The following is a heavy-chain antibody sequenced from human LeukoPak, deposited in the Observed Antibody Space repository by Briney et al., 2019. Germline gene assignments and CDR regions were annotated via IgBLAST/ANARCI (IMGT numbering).Heavy chain of an antibody. Sequence: GGSLRLSCAASGFIFSDYYVTWLRQAPGKGLEWISYISETGTTIHYAGSVKGRFTVSRDNTKNSLYLQMNSLRVEDTAVYYCATYSSLNRREFQYWGQGTLLTVSS. CDR1: GFIFSDYY. J-gene: IGHJ1*01. CDR3: ATYSSLNRREFQY. D-gene: IGHD3-22*01. V-gene: IGHV3-11*04. CDR2: ISETGTTI.